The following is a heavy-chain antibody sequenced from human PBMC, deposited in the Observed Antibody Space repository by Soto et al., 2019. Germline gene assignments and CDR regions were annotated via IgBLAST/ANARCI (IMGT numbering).Heavy chain of an antibody. D-gene: IGHD4-17*01. CDR1: GGSISSGGYS. V-gene: IGHV4-30-2*01. J-gene: IGHJ2*01. CDR2: SYHSGST. CDR3: ARAGYGEDWYFDL. Sequence: QLQLQESGSGLVKPSQTLSLTCAVSGGSISSGGYSWSWIRQPPGKGLEWIGYSYHSGSTYYNPSLKSRVTISVDRSKNQFSLKLSSVTAADTAVYYCARAGYGEDWYFDLWGRGTLVTVSS.